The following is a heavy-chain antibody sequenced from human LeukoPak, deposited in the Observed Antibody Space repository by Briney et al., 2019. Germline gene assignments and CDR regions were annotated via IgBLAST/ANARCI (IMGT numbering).Heavy chain of an antibody. V-gene: IGHV3-53*01. D-gene: IGHD1-14*01. Sequence: GGSLRLSCAVSWFSVSSNDMNWVRQVPGKGPEWVSVLYSGGRTKYADSVKGRFTISRDNSKNTLHLEMNTVRAEDTALYYCAKISSSSEPDFDYWGQGTLVTVS. CDR1: WFSVSSND. CDR2: LYSGGRT. CDR3: AKISSSSEPDFDY. J-gene: IGHJ4*02.